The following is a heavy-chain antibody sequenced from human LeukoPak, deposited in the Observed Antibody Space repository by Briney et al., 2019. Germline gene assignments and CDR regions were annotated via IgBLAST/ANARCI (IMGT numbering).Heavy chain of an antibody. V-gene: IGHV3-48*03. CDR1: GFTLGGYV. CDR2: ICGRGITT. Sequence: GGSLRLSCEASGFTLGGYVWNWVRQAPGRGLEWISYICGRGITTFSADSVRGRFTISRDDAKNLLYLQMNSLRAEDTAVYYCERDLYYFGSGYVVPGIPWTWGQRTLVTVSS. CDR3: ERDLYYFGSGYVVPGIPWT. J-gene: IGHJ4*02. D-gene: IGHD3-10*01.